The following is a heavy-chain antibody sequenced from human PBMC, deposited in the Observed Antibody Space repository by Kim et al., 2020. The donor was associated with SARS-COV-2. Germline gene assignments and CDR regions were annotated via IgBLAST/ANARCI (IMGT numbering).Heavy chain of an antibody. CDR3: ARSELLWFGEAPGAFDI. D-gene: IGHD3-10*01. V-gene: IGHV3-11*01. J-gene: IGHJ3*02. CDR1: GFTFSDYY. CDR2: ISSSGSTI. Sequence: GGSLRLSCAASGFTFSDYYMSWIRQAPGKGLEWVSYISSSGSTIYYADSVKGRFTISRDNAKNSLYLQMNSLRAEDTAVYYCARSELLWFGEAPGAFDIWGQGTMVTVSS.